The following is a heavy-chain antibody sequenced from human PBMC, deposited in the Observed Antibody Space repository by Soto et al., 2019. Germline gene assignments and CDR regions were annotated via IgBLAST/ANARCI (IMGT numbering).Heavy chain of an antibody. CDR2: MNPRSGAT. Sequence: ASVKVSCKASGYTFTSYAMHWVRQAPGQGLEWVGWMNPRSGATDYAQKFQGRLTITRDTSISTAYMELSSLRSEDTAVYYCARGRGGYCSGGICYRLLDPWGQGTLVTVPQ. CDR3: ARGRGGYCSGGICYRLLDP. J-gene: IGHJ5*02. CDR1: GYTFTSYA. V-gene: IGHV1-8*02. D-gene: IGHD2-15*01.